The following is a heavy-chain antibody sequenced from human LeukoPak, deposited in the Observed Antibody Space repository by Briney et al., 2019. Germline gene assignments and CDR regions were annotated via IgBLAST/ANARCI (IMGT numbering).Heavy chain of an antibody. CDR3: ARVPPLGFWSGTNWFDP. Sequence: GASVKVSCKASGYTFTSYGISWVRQAPGQGLEWMGWISAYNGNTNYAQKLQGRVTMTTDTSTSTAYMELRSLRSDDTAVYYCARVPPLGFWSGTNWFDPWGQGTLVTVSS. J-gene: IGHJ5*02. D-gene: IGHD3-3*01. CDR2: ISAYNGNT. V-gene: IGHV1-18*01. CDR1: GYTFTSYG.